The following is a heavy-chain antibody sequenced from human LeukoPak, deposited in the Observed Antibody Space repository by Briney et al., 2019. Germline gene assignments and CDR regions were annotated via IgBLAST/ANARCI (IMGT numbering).Heavy chain of an antibody. D-gene: IGHD3-10*02. CDR2: TNNDGSST. J-gene: IGHJ4*02. Sequence: GGSLRLFCVASGFTFSNYWIQWVRQAPGKGLVWVSRTNNDGSSTTYADFVKGRFTSSRDNAKNTLYLKMDSLRAEDTAVYYCTRSVFPYYFDCWGQGTLVTVSS. CDR1: GFTFSNYW. V-gene: IGHV3-74*01. CDR3: TRSVFPYYFDC.